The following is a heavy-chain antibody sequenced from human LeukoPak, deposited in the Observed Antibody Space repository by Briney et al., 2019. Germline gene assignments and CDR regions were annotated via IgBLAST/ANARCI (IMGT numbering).Heavy chain of an antibody. CDR3: ARGITIFGVVTEARGL. D-gene: IGHD3-3*01. V-gene: IGHV3-66*01. CDR2: IYSGGST. J-gene: IGHJ4*02. CDR1: GFTVSSNY. Sequence: GGSLRLSCAASGFTVSSNYMSWVRQAPGKGLEWVSVIYSGGSTYYADSVKGRFTISGDNSKNTLYLQMNSLRAEDTAVYYCARGITIFGVVTEARGLWGQGTLVTVSS.